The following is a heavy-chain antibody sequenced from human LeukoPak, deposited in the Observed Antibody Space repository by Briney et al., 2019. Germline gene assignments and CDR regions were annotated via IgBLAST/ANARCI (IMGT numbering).Heavy chain of an antibody. Sequence: GGSLRLSCAASGFTFNDYYMSWIRQAPGKGLEWLSYINIGGTNTHYADFVKGRFTISRDNAKKSLYLEMNNLRAEDTAVYYCATDGAGFDTWGQGVLVTVSS. CDR3: ATDGAGFDT. J-gene: IGHJ5*02. V-gene: IGHV3-11*01. CDR2: INIGGTNT. CDR1: GFTFNDYY.